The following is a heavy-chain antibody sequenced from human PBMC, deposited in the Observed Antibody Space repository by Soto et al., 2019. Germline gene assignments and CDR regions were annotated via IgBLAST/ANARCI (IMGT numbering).Heavy chain of an antibody. J-gene: IGHJ6*02. CDR2: INPNSGGT. V-gene: IGHV1-2*02. D-gene: IGHD3-10*01. CDR1: GYTFTGYY. CDR3: ARGEWFYFYYYYGMDV. Sequence: ASVKVSCKASGYTFTGYYMHWVRQAPGQGLEWMGWINPNSGGTNYAQKFQDRVTMTRDTSISTAYMELSRLRSDDTAVYYCARGEWFYFYYYYGMDVWGQGTTVTAP.